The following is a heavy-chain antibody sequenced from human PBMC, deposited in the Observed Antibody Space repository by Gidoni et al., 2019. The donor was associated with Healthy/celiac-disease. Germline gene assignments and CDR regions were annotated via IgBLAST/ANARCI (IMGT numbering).Heavy chain of an antibody. V-gene: IGHV4-61*01. D-gene: IGHD3-22*01. CDR1: GGSVSSGSYY. CDR3: ARDGYYDSSGYLINWFDP. CDR2: IYYRGST. Sequence: QVQLQESGPGLVKPSETLSLTCTVSGGSVSSGSYYWSWIRQPPGKGLEWIGYIYYRGSTNYNPSLKSRVTISVDTSKNQFSLKLSSVTAADTAVYYCARDGYYDSSGYLINWFDPWGQGTLVTVSS. J-gene: IGHJ5*02.